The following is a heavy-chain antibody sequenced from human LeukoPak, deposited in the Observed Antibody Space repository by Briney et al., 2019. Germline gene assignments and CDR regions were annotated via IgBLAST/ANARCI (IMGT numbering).Heavy chain of an antibody. V-gene: IGHV4-59*08. CDR2: IYYPGST. CDR1: GGSISSYY. CDR3: ASEASGSYSGNFDD. J-gene: IGHJ4*02. Sequence: SETPSLTCTVSGGSISSYYWSWIRQPPGKGLEWIGYIYYPGSTNYNPSLKSRVTISVDTSKNQFSLKLSSVTAADTAVYYCASEASGSYSGNFDDWGQGTLATVSS. D-gene: IGHD1-26*01.